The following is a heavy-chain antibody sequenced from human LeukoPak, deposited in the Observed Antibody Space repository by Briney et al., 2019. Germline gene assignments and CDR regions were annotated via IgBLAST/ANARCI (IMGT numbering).Heavy chain of an antibody. CDR3: ARGGSGSGYLYYFDQ. V-gene: IGHV1-2*06. CDR2: IISNSGDT. Sequence: ASVKVSCKSSGYSFSDYAMHWVRQAPGHGLEWMGRIISNSGDTSYAQKFQGRVTMTSDTSISTAYMDLSGLTFDDTAVYYCARGGSGSGYLYYFDQWGQGTLVSVSS. D-gene: IGHD3-10*01. J-gene: IGHJ4*02. CDR1: GYSFSDYA.